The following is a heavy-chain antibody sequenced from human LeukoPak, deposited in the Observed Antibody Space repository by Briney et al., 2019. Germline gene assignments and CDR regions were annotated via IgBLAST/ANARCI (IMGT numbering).Heavy chain of an antibody. V-gene: IGHV4-34*01. D-gene: IGHD6-13*01. CDR2: INHSGST. CDR1: GGSFSGYY. J-gene: IGHJ4*02. CDR3: ARGRRYSSSWYRFYFDY. Sequence: PSETLSLTCAVYGGSFSGYYWSWIRQPPGKGLEWIGEINHSGSTNYNPSLKSRVTISVDTSKNQFSLKLRSVTAADTAVYYCARGRRYSSSWYRFYFDYWGQGTLVTVSS.